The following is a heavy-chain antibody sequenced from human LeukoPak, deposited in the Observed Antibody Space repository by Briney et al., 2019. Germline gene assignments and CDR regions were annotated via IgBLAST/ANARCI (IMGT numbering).Heavy chain of an antibody. CDR2: IYYSGST. V-gene: IGHV4-59*01. Sequence: NPSETLSLTCTVSGGSISSYYWSWIRQPPGKGLEWIGYIYYSGSTDYTPSLKSRVTISVDTSKNQSSLKLSSVTAADTAVYYCARAGSMFGVVVFDYWGQGTLVTVSS. D-gene: IGHD3-3*01. CDR3: ARAGSMFGVVVFDY. J-gene: IGHJ4*02. CDR1: GGSISSYY.